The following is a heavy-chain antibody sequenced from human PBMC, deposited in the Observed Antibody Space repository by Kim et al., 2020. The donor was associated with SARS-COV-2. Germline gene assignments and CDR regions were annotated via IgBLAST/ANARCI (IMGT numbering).Heavy chain of an antibody. J-gene: IGHJ6*03. V-gene: IGHV4-34*01. CDR3: ARGTRQWLSRHYYYYMDV. D-gene: IGHD6-19*01. CDR1: GESFSGYY. Sequence: SETLSLTCAVYGESFSGYYWSWIRQPPGKGLEWIGEINHSGSTNYNPSLKSRVTISVDTSKNQFSLTLSSVTAADTAVYYCARGTRQWLSRHYYYYMDVWGKGTTVTVSS. CDR2: INHSGST.